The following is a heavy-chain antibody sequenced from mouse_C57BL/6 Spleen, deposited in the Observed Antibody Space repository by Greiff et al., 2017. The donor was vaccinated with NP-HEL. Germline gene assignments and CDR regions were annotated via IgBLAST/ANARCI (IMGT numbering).Heavy chain of an antibody. J-gene: IGHJ4*01. CDR3: ARSKGDPMDY. D-gene: IGHD3-3*01. CDR1: GYSFTGYY. Sequence: VQLQQSGPELVKPGASVKISCKASGYSFTGYYMNWVKQSPEKSLEWIGEINPSTGGTTYNQKFKAKATLTVDKSSSTAYMQLKSLTSEASAVYYCARSKGDPMDYWGQGTSVTVSS. V-gene: IGHV1-42*01. CDR2: INPSTGGT.